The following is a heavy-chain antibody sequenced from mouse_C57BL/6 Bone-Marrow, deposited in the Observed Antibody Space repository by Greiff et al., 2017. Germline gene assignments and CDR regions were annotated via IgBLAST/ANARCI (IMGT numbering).Heavy chain of an antibody. CDR1: GYAFSSYW. D-gene: IGHD1-1*01. CDR3: ARYYYGSSSIFDY. CDR2: IYPGDGDT. J-gene: IGHJ2*01. Sequence: QVQLQQSGAELVKPGASVKISCKASGYAFSSYWMNWVKQRPGKGLEWIGQIYPGDGDTNYNGKFKGKATLTADKSSSTAYMQLSSLTSEDSAVYFCARYYYGSSSIFDYWGQGTTLTVSS. V-gene: IGHV1-80*01.